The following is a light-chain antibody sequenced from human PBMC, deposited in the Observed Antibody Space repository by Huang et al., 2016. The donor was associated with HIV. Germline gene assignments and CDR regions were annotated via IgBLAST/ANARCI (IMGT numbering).Light chain of an antibody. V-gene: IGKV1-12*01. CDR2: AES. CDR1: QGISNW. Sequence: DIQMIQSPSSVSASVGDRVTITCRASQGISNWLAWYQQKPGKAPNLLIYAESSLQSGVPSRFSGGGSATEFTLTISSLQPEDFATYYCQQANSFLALTFGGGTKVEIK. CDR3: QQANSFLALT. J-gene: IGKJ4*01.